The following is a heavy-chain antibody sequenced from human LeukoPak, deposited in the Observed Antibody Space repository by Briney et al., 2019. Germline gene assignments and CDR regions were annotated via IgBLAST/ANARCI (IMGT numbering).Heavy chain of an antibody. CDR1: GGTFSSYA. CDR2: ISYDGSNK. D-gene: IGHD4-17*01. J-gene: IGHJ4*02. CDR3: AKGRGTTVTSAANY. V-gene: IGHV3-30-3*02. Sequence: SCKASGGTFSSYAMHWVRQAPGKGLEWVAVISYDGSNKYYADSVKDRFTISRDNSKNTLSLQMNSLRAEDTAVYYCAKGRGTTVTSAANYWGQGTLVTVSS.